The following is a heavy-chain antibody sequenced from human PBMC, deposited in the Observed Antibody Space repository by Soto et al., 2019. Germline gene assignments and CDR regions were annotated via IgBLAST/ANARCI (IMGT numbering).Heavy chain of an antibody. D-gene: IGHD4-17*01. J-gene: IGHJ1*01. V-gene: IGHV3-15*01. CDR3: FFSLYGDNRYLLYF. CDR1: RNGS. CDR2: IKRKTDGGTT. Sequence: RNGSKIWFRQAPEKEQEWVGRIKRKTDGGTTDYAAPVKGRFTISRDDSKNTLYLQMNSLKTEDTAVYFFFFSLYGDNRYLLYF.